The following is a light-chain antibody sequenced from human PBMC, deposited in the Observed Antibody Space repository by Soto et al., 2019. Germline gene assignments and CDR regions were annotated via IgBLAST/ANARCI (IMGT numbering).Light chain of an antibody. CDR2: GNS. CDR3: QSHDSSLSGYV. CDR1: SSNIGAGFD. Sequence: QSVLTQPPSVSGAPGQRVTISCTGSSSNIGAGFDVHWYQQLPGTAPKLLIYGNSNRPSGVPERFSGTKSGTSASLAITGLQAEDEADYYCQSHDSSLSGYVFGTGTKGTVL. V-gene: IGLV1-40*01. J-gene: IGLJ1*01.